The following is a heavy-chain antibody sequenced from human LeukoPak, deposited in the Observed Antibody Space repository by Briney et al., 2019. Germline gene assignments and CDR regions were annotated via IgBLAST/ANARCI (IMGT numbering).Heavy chain of an antibody. CDR3: PKEHGDSYLDFDY. CDR1: GFTFSSYV. CDR2: ISGSGGST. Sequence: GRSLRLPCAASGFTFSSYVMRWVRQAPGKGLEWVSAISGSGGSTYYADSVKGRFTISRDNSKNTLYRQMNSLRAEETAVYYCPKEHGDSYLDFDYWGQGTLVTVSS. J-gene: IGHJ4*02. D-gene: IGHD2-21*02. V-gene: IGHV3-23*01.